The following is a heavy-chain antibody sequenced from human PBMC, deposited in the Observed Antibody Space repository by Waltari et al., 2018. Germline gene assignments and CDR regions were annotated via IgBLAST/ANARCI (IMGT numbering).Heavy chain of an antibody. J-gene: IGHJ4*02. CDR3: AASSGWSLFDY. CDR2: IYSGGST. CDR1: GFTFSSYA. D-gene: IGHD6-19*01. V-gene: IGHV3-23*03. Sequence: EEQLLESGGGLVQPGGSLRLSCAASGFTFSSYAMSWVRQAPGKGLEWVSVIYSGGSTYYADSVKGRFTISRDNSKNTLYLQMNSLRAEDTAVYYCAASSGWSLFDYWGQGTLVTVSS.